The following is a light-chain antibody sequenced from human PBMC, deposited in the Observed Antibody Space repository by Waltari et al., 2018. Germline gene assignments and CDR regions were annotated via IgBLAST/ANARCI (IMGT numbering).Light chain of an antibody. CDR2: GAA. Sequence: EVVMTQSPATLSVSPVERATLSCRASQSVSTNLAWSQPKPGPAPTLLIYGAAVRATDIPVRFSGSGSGTEFTLTISSLQSEDFAVYYCHQYNDWPPTFGQGTTVEIK. CDR3: HQYNDWPPT. J-gene: IGKJ1*01. CDR1: QSVSTN. V-gene: IGKV3D-15*01.